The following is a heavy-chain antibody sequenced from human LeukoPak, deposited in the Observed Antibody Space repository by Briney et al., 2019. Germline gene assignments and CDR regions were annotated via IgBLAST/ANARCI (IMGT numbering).Heavy chain of an antibody. V-gene: IGHV3-48*03. J-gene: IGHJ6*04. CDR2: ISSSGSTI. D-gene: IGHD3-10*02. CDR1: GFTFSSYE. CDR3: AELGITMIGGV. Sequence: GGSLRLSCAASGFTFSSYEMNWVRRAPGKGLEWVSYISSSGSTIYYADSVKGRFTISRDNAKNSLYLQMNSLRAEDTAVYYCAELGITMIGGVWGKGTTVTISS.